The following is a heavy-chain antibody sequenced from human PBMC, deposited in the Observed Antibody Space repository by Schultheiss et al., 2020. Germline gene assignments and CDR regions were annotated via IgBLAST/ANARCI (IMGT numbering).Heavy chain of an antibody. CDR1: GGSISSYY. V-gene: IGHV4-59*01. CDR2: IYYSGST. CDR3: ARGKSPFDY. Sequence: LSLTCTVSGGSISSYYWSWIRQPPGRGLEYVGFIYYSGSTNYNPSLKSRVTISVDTSKNQFSLKLTSVTAADTAVYYCARGKSPFDYWGQGTLVTVSS. J-gene: IGHJ4*02.